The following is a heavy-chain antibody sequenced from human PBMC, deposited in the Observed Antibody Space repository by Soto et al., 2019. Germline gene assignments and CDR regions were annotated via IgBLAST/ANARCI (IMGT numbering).Heavy chain of an antibody. CDR2: ISGGGSTT. CDR1: GFRFSDHY. V-gene: IGHV3-11*01. CDR3: AGDPYYYGSAF. Sequence: NPGGSLRLSCAASGFRFSDHYMTWIRQAPGKGLEWVSKISGGGSTTHYADSVKGRFTVSRDNRKNSVYLQMNSLRAEDTAVYYCAGDPYYYGSAFWGQGTLVTVSS. D-gene: IGHD3-10*01. J-gene: IGHJ4*02.